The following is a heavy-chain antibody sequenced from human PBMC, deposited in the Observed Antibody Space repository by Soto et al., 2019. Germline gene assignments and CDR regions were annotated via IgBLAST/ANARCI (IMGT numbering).Heavy chain of an antibody. CDR2: IDYSGST. CDR1: GGSVSSGSYY. Sequence: QVQLQESGPGLVKPSETLSLTCTVSGGSVSSGSYYWSWIRQPPGKGLEWIGYIDYSGSTNYNPSLKSRVTISVDTSKNQFSLKLSSVTAADTDVYYCARALVRYFDDDAFDIWGQGTMVTVSS. J-gene: IGHJ3*02. CDR3: ARALVRYFDDDAFDI. V-gene: IGHV4-61*01. D-gene: IGHD3-9*01.